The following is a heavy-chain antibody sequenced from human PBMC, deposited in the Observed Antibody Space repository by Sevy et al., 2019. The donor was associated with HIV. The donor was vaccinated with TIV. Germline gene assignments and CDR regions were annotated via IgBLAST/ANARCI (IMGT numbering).Heavy chain of an antibody. D-gene: IGHD3-22*01. J-gene: IGHJ6*02. Sequence: GGSLRLSCAASGFTFSSYEMNWVRQAPGKGLEWVSYISSSGSTIYYADSVKGRFTISRDNAKNSLYLQMNSLRAEDTAVYYCARDRVQYYYDSSGYFHYYYYYCMDVWGQGTTVTVSS. V-gene: IGHV3-48*03. CDR1: GFTFSSYE. CDR2: ISSSGSTI. CDR3: ARDRVQYYYDSSGYFHYYYYYCMDV.